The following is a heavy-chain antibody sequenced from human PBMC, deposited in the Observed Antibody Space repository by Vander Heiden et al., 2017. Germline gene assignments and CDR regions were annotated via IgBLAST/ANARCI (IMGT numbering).Heavy chain of an antibody. CDR2: IYYSGST. Sequence: QVQLQESGPGLVKPSETLSLTCTVSGGPISSYYWSWIRQPPGKGLEWIGYIYYSGSTNYNPSLKSRVTRSVDTSKNQFSLKLSSVTAADTAVYYCARGGSGSYYVDYWGQGTLVTVSS. J-gene: IGHJ4*02. D-gene: IGHD1-26*01. CDR3: ARGGSGSYYVDY. V-gene: IGHV4-59*01. CDR1: GGPISSYY.